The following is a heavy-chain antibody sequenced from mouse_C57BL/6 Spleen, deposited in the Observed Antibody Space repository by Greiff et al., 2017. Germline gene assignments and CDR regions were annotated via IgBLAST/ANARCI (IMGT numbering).Heavy chain of an antibody. J-gene: IGHJ1*03. Sequence: GGGLVQPKGSLKLSCAASGFSFNTYAMNWVRQAPGKGLEWVARIRSKSNNYATYYADSVKDRFTISRDDSESMLYLQMNNLKTEDTAMYYCVRYYGSSYDWYFDVWGTGTTVTVSS. V-gene: IGHV10-1*01. CDR3: VRYYGSSYDWYFDV. D-gene: IGHD1-1*01. CDR1: GFSFNTYA. CDR2: IRSKSNNYAT.